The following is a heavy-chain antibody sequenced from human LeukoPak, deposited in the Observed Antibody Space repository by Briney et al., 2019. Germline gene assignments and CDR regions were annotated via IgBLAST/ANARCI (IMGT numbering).Heavy chain of an antibody. CDR2: ISWNSGSI. CDR1: GFTFDDYA. J-gene: IGHJ6*02. V-gene: IGHV3-9*01. CDR3: AKGTGITIFGYGMDV. D-gene: IGHD3-3*01. Sequence: PGGSLRLSCAASGFTFDDYAMHWVRQAPGKGLEWVSGISWNSGSIGYADSVKGRFTISRDKSKNTLYLQMNSLRAEDTAVYYCAKGTGITIFGYGMDVWGQGTTVTVSS.